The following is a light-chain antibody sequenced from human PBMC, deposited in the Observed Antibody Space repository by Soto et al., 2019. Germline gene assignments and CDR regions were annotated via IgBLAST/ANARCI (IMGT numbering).Light chain of an antibody. CDR3: VLYMGSGINV. CDR2: STN. V-gene: IGLV8-61*01. CDR1: SGSVSTSYY. J-gene: IGLJ6*01. Sequence: QAVVTQEPSFSVSPGRTVTLTSGLTSGSVSTSYYPSWYQQTPGQAPRTLIYSTNTRSSGVPDRFSGSILGNKAALTITGAQADDESHYYCVLYMGSGINVFGSGTPLTVL.